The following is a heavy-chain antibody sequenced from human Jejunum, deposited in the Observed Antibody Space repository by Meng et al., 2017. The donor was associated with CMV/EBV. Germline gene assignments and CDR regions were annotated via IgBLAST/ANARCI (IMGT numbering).Heavy chain of an antibody. Sequence: RLVKYGSRYKKHGASVKVSCEASGYTFTSYAMKWVRQAPGQGLEWMGWINTNTGNSKYAQGFTGRFVFSLDTSVSTAYLQISSLKAEDTAVYYCARETLGYCSSTSCYIGPPDYWGQGTLVTVSS. V-gene: IGHV7-4-1*02. J-gene: IGHJ4*02. CDR1: GYTFTSYA. D-gene: IGHD2-2*01. CDR2: INTNTGNS. CDR3: ARETLGYCSSTSCYIGPPDY.